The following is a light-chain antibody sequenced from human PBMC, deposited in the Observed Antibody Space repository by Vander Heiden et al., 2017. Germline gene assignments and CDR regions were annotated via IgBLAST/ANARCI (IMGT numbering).Light chain of an antibody. V-gene: IGKV1-39*01. CDR1: QTISNF. Sequence: IQMIHSLSSLSASVGNGVTITCLPSQTISNFLNWYQQKPGKAHKLLIYGASSLESGVPSRFSGLMSRTDFTLTINRLHPEDFATYCCQQSARTPWTFGQGTKV. J-gene: IGKJ1*01. CDR3: QQSARTPWT. CDR2: GAS.